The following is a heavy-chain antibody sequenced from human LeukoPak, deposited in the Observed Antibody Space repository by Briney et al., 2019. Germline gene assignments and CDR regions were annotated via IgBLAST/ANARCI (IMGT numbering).Heavy chain of an antibody. J-gene: IGHJ6*02. CDR1: GFTFSSYA. CDR3: ARGGYSYGYLRDYYYGMDV. Sequence: GRSLRLSCAASGFTFSSYAMHWVRQAPGKGLEWVAVISYDGSNKYYADSVKGRFTISRDNSKSTLYLQMNSLRAEDTAVYYCARGGYSYGYLRDYYYGMDVWGQGTTVTVSS. V-gene: IGHV3-30-3*01. CDR2: ISYDGSNK. D-gene: IGHD5-18*01.